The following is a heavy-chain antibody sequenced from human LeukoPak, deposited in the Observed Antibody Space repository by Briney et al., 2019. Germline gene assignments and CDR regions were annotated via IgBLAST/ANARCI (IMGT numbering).Heavy chain of an antibody. D-gene: IGHD3-3*01. CDR3: ARARYETRIWPKSRYDYYRYMDV. V-gene: IGHV1-3*03. J-gene: IGHJ6*03. CDR1: GYTFTTYT. Sequence: ASVEVSCKASGYTFTTYTIHWVRQAPGQRLEWMGWINAGNGNTKYSQEFQDRVTITRDTSASTAYMELSSLRSEDMAVYYCARARYETRIWPKSRYDYYRYMDVWGKGTTVTVSS. CDR2: INAGNGNT.